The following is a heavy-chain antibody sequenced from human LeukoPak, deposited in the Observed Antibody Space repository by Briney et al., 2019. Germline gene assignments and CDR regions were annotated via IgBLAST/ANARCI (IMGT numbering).Heavy chain of an antibody. D-gene: IGHD6-13*01. Sequence: GGSLRLSCAASGFTFSNYAMSWVRQAPGKGLEWVSAISGGGSSTYYADSVKGRFIISRDDSKNTLYLQMNSLGAEDTAVYYCATGLYSSSWSVNYWGQGTLVTVSS. J-gene: IGHJ4*02. V-gene: IGHV3-23*01. CDR2: ISGGGSST. CDR3: ATGLYSSSWSVNY. CDR1: GFTFSNYA.